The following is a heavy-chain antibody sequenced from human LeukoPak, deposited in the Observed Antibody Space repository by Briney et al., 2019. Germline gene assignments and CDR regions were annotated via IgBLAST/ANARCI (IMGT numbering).Heavy chain of an antibody. CDR2: IIPIFGTA. Sequence: SVKVSCKASVGTFSSYAISWVRQAPGQGLEWMGGIIPIFGTANYAQKFQGRVTITADESTSTAYMELSSLRSEDTAVYYCARDRGFGSYGSGTDYWGQGTLVTVSS. J-gene: IGHJ4*02. D-gene: IGHD3-10*01. CDR3: ARDRGFGSYGSGTDY. CDR1: VGTFSSYA. V-gene: IGHV1-69*13.